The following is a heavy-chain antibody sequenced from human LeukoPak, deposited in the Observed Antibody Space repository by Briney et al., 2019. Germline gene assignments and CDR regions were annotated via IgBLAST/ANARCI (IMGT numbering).Heavy chain of an antibody. V-gene: IGHV4-39*01. CDR3: ARRLEQQLVLRNWFDP. CDR1: GGSISSSSYY. Sequence: PSETLSLTRTVSGGSISSSSYYWGWIRQPPGKGLEWIGSIYYSGSTYYNPSLKSRVTISVDTSKNQFSLKLSSVTAADTAVYYCARRLEQQLVLRNWFDPWGQGTLVTVSS. CDR2: IYYSGST. D-gene: IGHD6-13*01. J-gene: IGHJ5*02.